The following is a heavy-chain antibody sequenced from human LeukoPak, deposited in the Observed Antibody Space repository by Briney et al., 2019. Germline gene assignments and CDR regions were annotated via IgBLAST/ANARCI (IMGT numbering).Heavy chain of an antibody. V-gene: IGHV3-30-3*01. J-gene: IGHJ3*02. CDR1: GFTFSSYA. Sequence: GGSPRLSCAASGFTFSSYAMHWVRQAPGKGLEWVAVISYDGSNKYYADSVKGRFTISRDNAKNSLYLQMNSLRAEDMALYYCAKGITTTKKASAFDIRGQGTMVTVSS. D-gene: IGHD1-14*01. CDR3: AKGITTTKKASAFDI. CDR2: ISYDGSNK.